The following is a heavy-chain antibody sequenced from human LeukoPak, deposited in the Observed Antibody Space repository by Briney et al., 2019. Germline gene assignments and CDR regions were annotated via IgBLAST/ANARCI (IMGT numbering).Heavy chain of an antibody. CDR3: ARVEGPTVVKDY. CDR1: GGSIVSGGYY. CDR2: IYHSGST. V-gene: IGHV4-30-2*05. Sequence: PSETLSLTCAVSGGSIVSGGYYWSWIRQPPGKGLEWIGYIYHSGSTYYNPSLKSRVTISVDTSKNQFSLKLSSVTAADTAVYYCARVEGPTVVKDYWGQGTLVTVSS. D-gene: IGHD2-21*01. J-gene: IGHJ4*02.